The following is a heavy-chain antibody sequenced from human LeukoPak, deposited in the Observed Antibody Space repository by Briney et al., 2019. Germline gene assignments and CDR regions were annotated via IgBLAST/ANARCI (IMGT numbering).Heavy chain of an antibody. CDR2: IYHSRNT. J-gene: IGHJ4*02. CDR3: ARHWAYYDFWSGYYRGGYFDY. Sequence: SETLSLTCTVSGYSINSGYYWGWIRQPPGKGLEWIGSIYHSRNTYYNPSLKSRVTISVDTSKNQFSLKLSSVTAADTAVYYCARHWAYYDFWSGYYRGGYFDYWGQGTLVTVSS. D-gene: IGHD3-3*01. V-gene: IGHV4-38-2*02. CDR1: GYSINSGYY.